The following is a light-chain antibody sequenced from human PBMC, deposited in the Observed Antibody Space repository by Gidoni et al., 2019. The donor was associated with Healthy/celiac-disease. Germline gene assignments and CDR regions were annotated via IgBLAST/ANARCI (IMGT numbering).Light chain of an antibody. V-gene: IGKV1-33*01. CDR3: QQYDNLPRT. CDR1: QDISNY. Sequence: DIQMTQSPSSLSASVGDRVTITCQASQDISNYLNWYQQQPGKAPKLLIYDASNLETGVPSRFSGSGSGTDFTFTISSLQPEDIATYYCQQYDNLPRTFGPXTKVDIK. J-gene: IGKJ3*01. CDR2: DAS.